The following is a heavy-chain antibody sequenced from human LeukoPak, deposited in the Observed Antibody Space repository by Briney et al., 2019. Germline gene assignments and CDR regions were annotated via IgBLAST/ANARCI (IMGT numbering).Heavy chain of an antibody. CDR1: GFTFSSYS. J-gene: IGHJ4*02. CDR2: ISSSSSYI. D-gene: IGHD6-6*01. Sequence: PGRSLRLSCAASGFTFSSYSMNWVRQAPGKGLEWVSSISSSSSYIYYADSVKGRFTISRDNAKNSLYLQMNSLRAEDTAVYYCAREIAARPYFDYWGQGTLVTVSS. V-gene: IGHV3-21*01. CDR3: AREIAARPYFDY.